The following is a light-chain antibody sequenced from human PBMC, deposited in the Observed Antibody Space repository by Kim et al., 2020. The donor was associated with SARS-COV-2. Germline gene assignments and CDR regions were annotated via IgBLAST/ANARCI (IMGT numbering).Light chain of an antibody. CDR1: QSVSSN. V-gene: IGKV3-15*01. Sequence: EIVMTQSPATLSVSPGERATLSCRASQSVSSNLVWYQQKPGQAPRLLIYGASTRDTGIPARFSGSGSGTEFTLTISSLQSEDFAVYYCQQYNNWPRTFGQGTKVEIK. CDR3: QQYNNWPRT. J-gene: IGKJ1*01. CDR2: GAS.